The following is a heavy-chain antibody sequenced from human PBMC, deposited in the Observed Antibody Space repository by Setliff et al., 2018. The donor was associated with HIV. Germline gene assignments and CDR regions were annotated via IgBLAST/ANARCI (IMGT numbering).Heavy chain of an antibody. J-gene: IGHJ4*02. D-gene: IGHD1-26*01. Sequence: GESLKISCKGSEYSFTNNWIGWVRQMPGKGLEWMGIIYPGDSDIRYSPSFQGQVTISADKAISTAYLQWSSLKASDTDMNYCARAGRGGGSYWTFDYWGQGTLVTVSS. CDR2: IYPGDSDI. CDR3: ARAGRGGGSYWTFDY. CDR1: EYSFTNNW. V-gene: IGHV5-51*01.